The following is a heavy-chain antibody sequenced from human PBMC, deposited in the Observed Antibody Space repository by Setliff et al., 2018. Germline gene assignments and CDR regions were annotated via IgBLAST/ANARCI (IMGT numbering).Heavy chain of an antibody. CDR2: ISSSSSYI. D-gene: IGHD3-10*01. J-gene: IGHJ6*03. CDR1: GFTFSSYS. CDR3: AREGKEGFGELPDYYYYYMDV. Sequence: PGESLKISCAASGFTFSSYSMNWVRQAPGKGLEWVSSISSSSSYIYYADSVKGRFTISRDSAKNALYLQMNSLRAEDTAVYYCAREGKEGFGELPDYYYYYMDVWGKGTTVTVSS. V-gene: IGHV3-21*01.